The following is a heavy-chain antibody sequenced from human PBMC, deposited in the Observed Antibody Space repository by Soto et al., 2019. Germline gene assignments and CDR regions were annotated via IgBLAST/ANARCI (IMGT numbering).Heavy chain of an antibody. CDR3: ARDSLPGTRTWADH. CDR1: GFTVSSKY. V-gene: IGHV3-66*01. J-gene: IGHJ4*02. CDR2: IYMRGST. D-gene: IGHD1-26*01. Sequence: EVQLVESGGGLVQPGESLRLSCAASGFTVSSKYMSWVRQAPGKGLEWVSIIYMRGSTFYADSVKGRFTISRDTSKNTLYLQMDHLKDQDTAMYYCARDSLPGTRTWADHWGQGTLVTVSS.